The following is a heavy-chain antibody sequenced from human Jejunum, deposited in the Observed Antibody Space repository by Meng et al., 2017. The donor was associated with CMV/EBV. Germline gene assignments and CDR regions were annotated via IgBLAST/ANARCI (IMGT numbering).Heavy chain of an antibody. V-gene: IGHV3-66*01. CDR3: ARWSGTYYDY. CDR2: LYSSGIT. CDR1: GLTVSSNS. J-gene: IGHJ4*02. D-gene: IGHD1-26*01. Sequence: EVARVESGGNLVQPGQSRRLYFAASGLTVSSNSMRWLRQAPGKGLGLVSILYSSGITYYADSVKGSFTISRDNSKNTLYFQMNTLRAEDTAVYYCARWSGTYYDYWGQGTLVTVSS.